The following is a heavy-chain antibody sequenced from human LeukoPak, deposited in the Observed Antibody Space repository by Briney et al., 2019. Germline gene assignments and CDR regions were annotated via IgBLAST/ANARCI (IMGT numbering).Heavy chain of an antibody. CDR2: ISGSGGST. Sequence: PGGSQRLSCAASGFTFSSYAMSWVRQAPGKGLEWVSAISGSGGSTYYADSVKGRFTISRDNSKNTLYLQMNSLRAEDTAVYYCAKDRWELLWKYYFDYWGQGTLVTVSS. V-gene: IGHV3-23*01. J-gene: IGHJ4*02. CDR1: GFTFSSYA. D-gene: IGHD1-26*01. CDR3: AKDRWELLWKYYFDY.